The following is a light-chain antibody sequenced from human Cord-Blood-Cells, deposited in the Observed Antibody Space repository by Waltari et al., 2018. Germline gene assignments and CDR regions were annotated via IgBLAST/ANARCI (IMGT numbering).Light chain of an antibody. CDR2: DVS. V-gene: IGLV2-14*01. Sequence: QSALTQPASVSGSPGQSIPLSGTGTSSDVGGYHYVSWYQQHPAKAPKHLIYDVSNRSPGVSNRFSGSKSGNTASLTISGLQAEDEADYYCSSYTSSSTVFGGGTKLTVL. J-gene: IGLJ2*01. CDR1: SSDVGGYHY. CDR3: SSYTSSSTV.